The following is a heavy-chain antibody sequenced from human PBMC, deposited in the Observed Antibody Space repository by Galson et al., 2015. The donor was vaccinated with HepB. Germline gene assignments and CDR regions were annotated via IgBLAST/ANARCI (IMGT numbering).Heavy chain of an antibody. CDR2: IIPIFTVT. D-gene: IGHD1-26*01. CDR1: GGTFTSYS. V-gene: IGHV1-69*10. CDR3: SGGRAGVSGSYDY. Sequence: SVKVSCKASGGTFTSYSINWVRQAPGQGLEWIGGIIPIFTVTSYAQRFQGRLTITADQSTSTAYMELSSLRSEDTAVYYCSGGRAGVSGSYDYWGQGTLVTVSS. J-gene: IGHJ4*02.